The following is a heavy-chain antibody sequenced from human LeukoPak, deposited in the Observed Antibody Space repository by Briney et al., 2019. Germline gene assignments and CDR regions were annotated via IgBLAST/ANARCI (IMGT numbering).Heavy chain of an antibody. CDR1: GFTFSQYY. CDR3: ARDVRPDY. J-gene: IGHJ4*02. D-gene: IGHD6-6*01. CDR2: ISSSSSYA. V-gene: IGHV3-11*05. Sequence: GGSLRLSCAASGFTFSQYYMTWIRQAPGKGLEWISYISSSSSYANYADSVKGRFTISRDNDKNTVYLQMNSLRVDDTAVYYCARDVRPDYWGQGTLVTVSS.